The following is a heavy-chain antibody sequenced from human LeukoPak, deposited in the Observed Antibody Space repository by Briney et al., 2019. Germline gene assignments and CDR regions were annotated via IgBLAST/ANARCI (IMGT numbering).Heavy chain of an antibody. Sequence: QPGGSLRLSCAASGFTFSNYWMHWVRQVPGKGLVWVSRINIDGGNTIYADSVKGRFTISRDNAKNTLYLQMNSLRAEDTAIYYCVGDSSYYMDVWGKGTTVTVSS. J-gene: IGHJ6*03. CDR3: VGDSSYYMDV. V-gene: IGHV3-74*01. CDR1: GFTFSNYW. CDR2: INIDGGNT. D-gene: IGHD1-7*01.